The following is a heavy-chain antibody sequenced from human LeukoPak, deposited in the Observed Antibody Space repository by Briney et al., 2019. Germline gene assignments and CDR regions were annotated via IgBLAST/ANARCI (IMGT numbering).Heavy chain of an antibody. CDR1: GFTFSSYA. D-gene: IGHD5-12*01. CDR3: AKDPVDIVATISLAFDI. Sequence: GGSLRLSCAASGFTFSSYAMSWVRQAPGKGLEWVSAISGSGGSTYYADSVKGRFTISRDNSKNTLYLQMNSLRAEDTAVYYCAKDPVDIVATISLAFDIWGQGTMVTASS. CDR2: ISGSGGST. V-gene: IGHV3-23*01. J-gene: IGHJ3*02.